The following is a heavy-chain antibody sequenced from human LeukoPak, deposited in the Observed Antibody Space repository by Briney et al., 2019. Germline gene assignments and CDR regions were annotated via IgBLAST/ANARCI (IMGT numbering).Heavy chain of an antibody. Sequence: GGSLRLSCAASGFTFSSYSMNWVRQAPGKGLEWVSSISSSSSYIYYADSVKGRFTISRDNAQNSLYLQMNSLRAEDTAVYYCPSEISGIAAAGYWGQGTLVTVSS. CDR1: GFTFSSYS. J-gene: IGHJ4*02. D-gene: IGHD6-13*01. CDR2: ISSSSSYI. V-gene: IGHV3-21*01. CDR3: PSEISGIAAAGY.